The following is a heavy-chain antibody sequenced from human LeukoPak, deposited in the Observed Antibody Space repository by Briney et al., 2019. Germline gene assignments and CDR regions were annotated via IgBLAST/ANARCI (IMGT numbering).Heavy chain of an antibody. Sequence: SETLSLTCTVSGASIRGYYWSWIRQPPGKGLEWIGYINHSGSINYNPSLKSRVTISVDTSKDQFSLRLTSVTAEDTAVYYCARHGVHTTMYWGAFDFWGQGTMVTVSS. J-gene: IGHJ3*01. CDR2: INHSGSI. D-gene: IGHD5-18*01. CDR3: ARHGVHTTMYWGAFDF. V-gene: IGHV4-59*08. CDR1: GASIRGYY.